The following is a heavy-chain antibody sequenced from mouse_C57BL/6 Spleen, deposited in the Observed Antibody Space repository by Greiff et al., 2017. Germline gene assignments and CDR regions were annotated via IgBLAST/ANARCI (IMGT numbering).Heavy chain of an antibody. CDR1: GFSLSTSGMG. D-gene: IGHD1-1*01. Sequence: QVTLKVSGPGILQSSQTLSLTCSFSGFSLSTSGMGVSWIRQPSGKGLEWLAHIYWDDDKRYNPSLKSRLTISKDTSRNQVFLKVTSEDTADTATYYCARGHYYGSSYWYFDVWGTGTTVTVSS. V-gene: IGHV8-12*01. CDR2: IYWDDDK. CDR3: ARGHYYGSSYWYFDV. J-gene: IGHJ1*03.